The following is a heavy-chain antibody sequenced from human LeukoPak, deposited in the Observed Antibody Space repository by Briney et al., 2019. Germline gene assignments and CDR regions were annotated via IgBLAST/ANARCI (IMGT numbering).Heavy chain of an antibody. D-gene: IGHD3-10*01. Sequence: ASVKVSCKASGYTFTGYYMHWVRQAPGQGLEWMGWINPNSGGTNYAQKFQGRVTMTRDTSISTAYMELSRLRSDDTAVYYCARDPSITMVRGAYNWFDPWGQGTLVTVSS. V-gene: IGHV1-2*02. CDR2: INPNSGGT. CDR3: ARDPSITMVRGAYNWFDP. CDR1: GYTFTGYY. J-gene: IGHJ5*02.